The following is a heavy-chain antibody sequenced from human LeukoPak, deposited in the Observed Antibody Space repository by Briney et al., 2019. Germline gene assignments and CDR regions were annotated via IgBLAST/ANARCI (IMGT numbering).Heavy chain of an antibody. Sequence: ASETVSCKASGYTFTSCDINYVRQATAQGLEWIGWMNPNSGNTGYGQSFQGRVTMTRDNSISTAYMELSNLRSEDTAIYYCTRGSSGRRDYWGQGTLVTVSS. D-gene: IGHD6-19*01. CDR2: MNPNSGNT. CDR3: TRGSSGRRDY. CDR1: GYTFTSCD. J-gene: IGHJ4*02. V-gene: IGHV1-8*01.